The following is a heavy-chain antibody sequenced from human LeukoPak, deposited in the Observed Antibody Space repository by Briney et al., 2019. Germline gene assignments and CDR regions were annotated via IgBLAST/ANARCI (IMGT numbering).Heavy chain of an antibody. CDR2: IIPIFGTA. Sequence: SVKVSCKASGYTFTSYYMHWVRQAPGQGLEWMGGIIPIFGTANYAQKFQGRVTITADESTSTAYMELSSPRSEDTAVYYCARGHPYYEMALVPFQHWGQGTLVTVSS. CDR3: ARGHPYYEMALVPFQH. J-gene: IGHJ1*01. V-gene: IGHV1-69*13. D-gene: IGHD3-22*01. CDR1: GYTFTSYY.